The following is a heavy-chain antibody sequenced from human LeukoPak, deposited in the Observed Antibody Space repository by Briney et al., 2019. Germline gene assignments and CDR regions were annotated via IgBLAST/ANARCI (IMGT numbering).Heavy chain of an antibody. CDR2: IWYDGSNK. CDR3: AKENYYDSSGYSLRSYYFDY. D-gene: IGHD3-22*01. Sequence: GGSLRLSCAASGFTFSSYGMHWVRQAPGKGLEWVAVIWYDGSNKYYADSVKGRFTISRDNSNNTLYLQMNSLRAEDTAVYYRAKENYYDSSGYSLRSYYFDYWGQGTLVTVSS. CDR1: GFTFSSYG. V-gene: IGHV3-33*06. J-gene: IGHJ4*02.